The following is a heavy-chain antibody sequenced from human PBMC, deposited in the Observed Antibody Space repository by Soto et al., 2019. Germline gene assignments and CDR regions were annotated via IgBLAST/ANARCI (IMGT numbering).Heavy chain of an antibody. J-gene: IGHJ5*02. V-gene: IGHV1-8*02. Sequence: QVHLVQSGAEVKKPGASVKVSCKASGYSFSTYDINWVRQAPGQGLEWMGWMNPSAGTTGYAQKFQGRVTMAWDTSISTAYIEHSSLTSEDTAVYYCARVPTIRITGTTTNWFDPWGQGTLVTVSS. CDR2: MNPSAGTT. CDR1: GYSFSTYD. CDR3: ARVPTIRITGTTTNWFDP. D-gene: IGHD1-20*01.